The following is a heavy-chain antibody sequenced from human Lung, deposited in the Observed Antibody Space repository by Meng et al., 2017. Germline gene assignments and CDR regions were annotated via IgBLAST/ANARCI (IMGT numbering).Heavy chain of an antibody. CDR1: GGSFSDYY. CDR2: INHSGST. CDR3: ARGPTTMAHDFDY. Sequence: QVPLPQWGAGLLTPWEPLSLPWVVSGGSFSDYYWSWPRQPPGKGLEWIGEINHSGSTNYNPSLESRATISVDTSQNNLSLKLSSVTAADSAVYYCARGPTTMAHDFDYWGQGTLVTVSS. V-gene: IGHV4-34*01. J-gene: IGHJ4*02. D-gene: IGHD4-11*01.